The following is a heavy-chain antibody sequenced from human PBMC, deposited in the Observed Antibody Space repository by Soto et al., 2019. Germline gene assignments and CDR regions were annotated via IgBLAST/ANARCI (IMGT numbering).Heavy chain of an antibody. D-gene: IGHD1-26*01. CDR1: GYTFTEHY. Sequence: ASVKVSCKASGYTFTEHYIHWVRQAPGQGLEWMGWISPKSGVTNFAQKFLGRVTMTRDTSISTAYMELARLTSDDTAVYSCARELEDSGSAFDYCRYGTVVTVSS. V-gene: IGHV1-2*02. CDR3: ARELEDSGSAFDY. J-gene: IGHJ4*01. CDR2: ISPKSGVT.